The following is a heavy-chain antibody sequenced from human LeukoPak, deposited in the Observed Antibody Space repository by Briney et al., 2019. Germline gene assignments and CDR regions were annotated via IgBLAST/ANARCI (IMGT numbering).Heavy chain of an antibody. D-gene: IGHD3-9*01. CDR1: GYTFTSYA. CDR2: INAGNGNT. Sequence: ASVKVSCKASGYTFTSYAMHWVRQAPGQRLEWMGWINAGNGNTKYSQKFQGRVTITRDTSASTAYMELSSLRSEDTAVYYCARVGETSKLRYFDWIPTRNYGMDVWGQGTTVTVSS. CDR3: ARVGETSKLRYFDWIPTRNYGMDV. J-gene: IGHJ6*02. V-gene: IGHV1-3*01.